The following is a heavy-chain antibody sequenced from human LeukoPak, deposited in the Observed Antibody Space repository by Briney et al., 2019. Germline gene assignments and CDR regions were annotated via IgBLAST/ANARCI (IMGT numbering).Heavy chain of an antibody. J-gene: IGHJ2*01. CDR3: AKRLAGAAAPRGYFDL. Sequence: PGGSLRLSCAASGFTSSSYAMNWVRQAPGKGLEWVSAISGIGTSTYYADSVKGRFTISRDNSKSTLYLQMNSLRAEDTAVYYCAKRLAGAAAPRGYFDLWGRGTLVTVSS. CDR1: GFTSSSYA. CDR2: ISGIGTST. D-gene: IGHD6-13*01. V-gene: IGHV3-23*01.